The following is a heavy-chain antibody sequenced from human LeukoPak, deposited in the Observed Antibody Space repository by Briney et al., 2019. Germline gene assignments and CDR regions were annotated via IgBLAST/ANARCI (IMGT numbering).Heavy chain of an antibody. CDR2: INANSGGT. D-gene: IGHD6-6*01. CDR3: ARVDRSSGFYMDV. V-gene: IGHV1-2*02. CDR1: GYSFTGYY. J-gene: IGHJ6*03. Sequence: GASVKVSCKASGYSFTGYYMHWVRQAPGQGLEWMGWINANSGGTNYAQKFQGRVTMTRDTSISTAYMELSRLRSDDTAVYYCARVDRSSGFYMDVCGKGTTVTVS.